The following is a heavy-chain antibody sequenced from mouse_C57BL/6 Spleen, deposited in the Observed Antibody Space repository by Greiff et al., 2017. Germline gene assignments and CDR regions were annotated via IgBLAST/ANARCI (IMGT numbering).Heavy chain of an antibody. J-gene: IGHJ4*01. CDR1: GYTFTNYW. CDR3: ARTRGDGSSNYYAMDY. D-gene: IGHD1-1*01. Sequence: VQLQQPGAELVRPGTSVKMSCKASGYTFTNYWIGWAKQRPGHGLEWIGDIYPGGGYTNYNEKFKGKATLTADKSSSTAYMQFSSLTSEDSAIYYCARTRGDGSSNYYAMDYWGQGTSVTVSS. V-gene: IGHV1-63*01. CDR2: IYPGGGYT.